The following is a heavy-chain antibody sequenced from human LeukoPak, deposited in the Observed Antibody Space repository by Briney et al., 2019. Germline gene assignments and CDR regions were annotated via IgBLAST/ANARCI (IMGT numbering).Heavy chain of an antibody. CDR2: INHSGST. J-gene: IGHJ6*03. CDR3: ARGLAGGSSGWYLWYYYYYMDV. V-gene: IGHV4-34*01. D-gene: IGHD6-19*01. Sequence: SETLSLTCAVYGGSFSGYYWSWIRQPPGKGLEWIGEINHSGSTNYNPSLKSRVTISVDTSKNQFSLKLSSVTAADTAVYYCARGLAGGSSGWYLWYYYYYMDVWGKGTTVTVSS. CDR1: GGSFSGYY.